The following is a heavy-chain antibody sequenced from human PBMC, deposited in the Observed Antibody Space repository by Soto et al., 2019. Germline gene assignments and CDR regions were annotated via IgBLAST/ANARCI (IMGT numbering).Heavy chain of an antibody. D-gene: IGHD2-2*01. J-gene: IGHJ4*02. V-gene: IGHV3-23*01. CDR3: AKFRDIVVLPATIFY. Sequence: PGGSLRLSCAASGFTFSRSAMSWVRQAPGKGLEWVSAISGSGDSTHYADSVKGRFTISRDNSKNTLYLQMNSLRAEDTAVYYCAKFRDIVVLPATIFYWGQGTLVTVSS. CDR1: GFTFSRSA. CDR2: ISGSGDST.